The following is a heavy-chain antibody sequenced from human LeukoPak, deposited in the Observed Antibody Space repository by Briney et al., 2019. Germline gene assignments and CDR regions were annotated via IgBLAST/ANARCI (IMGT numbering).Heavy chain of an antibody. Sequence: ASATVSCKASGYTFTGYYMHWLRQAPGQGLEWMGRINPNSGGTNYAQKFQGRVTMTRDTSISTAYMELSRLRSDDTAVYYCARDTTRAYCGGDCYFDYYYYMDVWGKGTTVTVSS. D-gene: IGHD2-21*02. CDR3: ARDTTRAYCGGDCYFDYYYYMDV. CDR2: INPNSGGT. V-gene: IGHV1-2*06. J-gene: IGHJ6*03. CDR1: GYTFTGYY.